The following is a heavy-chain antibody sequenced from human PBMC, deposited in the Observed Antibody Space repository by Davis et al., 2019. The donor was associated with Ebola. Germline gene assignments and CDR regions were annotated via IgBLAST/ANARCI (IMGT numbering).Heavy chain of an antibody. D-gene: IGHD5-12*01. CDR1: GFTFSSYG. Sequence: GESLKISCAASGFTFSSYGMHWVRQAPGKGLEWVAVIWYDGSNKYYADSVKGRFTISRDNYKNTLYLQMNSLRAEDTAVYYCARGENPDSGYAPSSFSDWFDPWGQGTLVTVSS. V-gene: IGHV3-33*01. CDR2: IWYDGSNK. J-gene: IGHJ5*02. CDR3: ARGENPDSGYAPSSFSDWFDP.